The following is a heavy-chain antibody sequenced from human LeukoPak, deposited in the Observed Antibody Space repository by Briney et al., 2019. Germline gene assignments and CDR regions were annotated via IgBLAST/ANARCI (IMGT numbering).Heavy chain of an antibody. D-gene: IGHD5-18*01. Sequence: PSETLSLTCAVYGTSFSRYYWSWIRQTPGRGLEWIGEIDHIGRASYHPSLKSRATISVDTSKNQFSLTLKSVTAADTAVYYCARTIQLWSDSYFDYWGQGTLVTVSS. V-gene: IGHV4-34*01. J-gene: IGHJ4*02. CDR1: GTSFSRYY. CDR2: IDHIGRA. CDR3: ARTIQLWSDSYFDY.